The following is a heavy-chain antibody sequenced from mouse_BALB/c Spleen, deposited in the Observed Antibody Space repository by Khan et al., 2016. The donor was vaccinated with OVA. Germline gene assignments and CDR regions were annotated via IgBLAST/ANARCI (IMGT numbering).Heavy chain of an antibody. CDR1: GFTFSSFG. Sequence: EVQVVESGGGLVQPGGSRKLSCVASGFTFSSFGMHWVRQAPEKGLEWVAYISGDSNTIYYTDTVMGRFTISRDNPKNTLFLQMTSLRSEDMAMYYCARSYFYGYYFDQWGQGTTLTVSS. CDR2: ISGDSNTI. J-gene: IGHJ2*01. D-gene: IGHD1-1*01. V-gene: IGHV5-17*02. CDR3: ARSYFYGYYFDQ.